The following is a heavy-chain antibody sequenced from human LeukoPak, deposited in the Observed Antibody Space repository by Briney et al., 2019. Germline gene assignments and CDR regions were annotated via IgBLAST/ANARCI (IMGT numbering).Heavy chain of an antibody. Sequence: GASVKVSCKASGGTFSSYAISWVRQAPGQGLEWMGWISAYNGNTNYAQKLQGRVTMTTDTSTSTAYMELRSLRSDDTAVYYCARVEDIVVPYYFDYWGQGTLVTVSS. CDR3: ARVEDIVVPYYFDY. D-gene: IGHD2-15*01. CDR1: GGTFSSYA. V-gene: IGHV1-18*01. CDR2: ISAYNGNT. J-gene: IGHJ4*02.